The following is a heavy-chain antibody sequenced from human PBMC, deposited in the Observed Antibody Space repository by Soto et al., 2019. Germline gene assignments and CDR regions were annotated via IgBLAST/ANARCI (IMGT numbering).Heavy chain of an antibody. J-gene: IGHJ6*02. CDR2: IYYSGST. CDR3: ARAIAGWHQRRYSSGMDV. D-gene: IGHD2-2*01. V-gene: IGHV4-61*01. CDR1: GGSVSSGSYY. Sequence: QVQLQESGPGLVKPSETLSLTCTVSGGSVSSGSYYWSWIRQPPGKGLEWIGYIYYSGSTNYNPSLKSRVPISVDTSKNQFSLKLSSVSAAVTAVYFCARAIAGWHQRRYSSGMDVWGQGTTVTVSS.